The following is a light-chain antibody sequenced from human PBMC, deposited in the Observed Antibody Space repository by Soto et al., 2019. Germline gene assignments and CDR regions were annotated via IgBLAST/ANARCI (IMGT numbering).Light chain of an antibody. CDR1: QSVSSN. J-gene: IGKJ1*01. CDR2: DAS. Sequence: EIVMTPSPDTLSVSPVERATLSCRASQSVSSNLAWYQQKPGQAPRLLIYDASTRAPGFPARFSGSGSGTEFTLTISSLQSEDFAVYYCQKYNNWPRTFGQGTKVDIK. CDR3: QKYNNWPRT. V-gene: IGKV3-15*01.